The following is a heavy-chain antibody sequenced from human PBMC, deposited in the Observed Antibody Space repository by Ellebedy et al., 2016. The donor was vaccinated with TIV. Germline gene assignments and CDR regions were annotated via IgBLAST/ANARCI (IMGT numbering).Heavy chain of an antibody. Sequence: GESLKISCAASGFTFSSYAMSWVRQAPGKGLEWVSAISGSGDNPHYADSVKGRFTISRDTSKNTLNLKMNSLRAEDTAVYYCAKDRFSSAWYGGYFDYWGQGTLVTVSS. V-gene: IGHV3-23*01. J-gene: IGHJ4*02. CDR1: GFTFSSYA. D-gene: IGHD6-19*01. CDR2: ISGSGDNP. CDR3: AKDRFSSAWYGGYFDY.